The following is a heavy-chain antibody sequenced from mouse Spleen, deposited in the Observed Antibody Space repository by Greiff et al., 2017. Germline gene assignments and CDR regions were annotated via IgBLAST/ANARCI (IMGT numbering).Heavy chain of an antibody. Sequence: EVKLVESGGGLVKPGGSLKLSCAASGFTFSDYGMHWVRQAPEKGLEWVAYISSGSSTIYYADTVKGRFTISRDNAKNTLFLQMTSLRSEDTAMYYCARTPYYYGSMDYWGQGTSVTVSS. J-gene: IGHJ4*01. V-gene: IGHV5-17*01. CDR1: GFTFSDYG. CDR3: ARTPYYYGSMDY. D-gene: IGHD1-2*01. CDR2: ISSGSSTI.